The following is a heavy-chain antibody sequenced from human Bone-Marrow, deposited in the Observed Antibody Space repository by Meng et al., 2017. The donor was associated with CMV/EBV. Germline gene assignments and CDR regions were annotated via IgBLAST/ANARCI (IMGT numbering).Heavy chain of an antibody. Sequence: GGSLRLSCAASGFTFSSYAMHWVRQAPGKGLEGVAVISYDGSNKYYADSVTGRFTISRDNSKNTLYLQMNSLRAEDTAVYYCASRGGAEDMAYWGPGSLVTVSS. CDR1: GFTFSSYA. CDR3: ASRGGAEDMAY. J-gene: IGHJ4*02. V-gene: IGHV3-30-3*01. CDR2: ISYDGSNK. D-gene: IGHD5-24*01.